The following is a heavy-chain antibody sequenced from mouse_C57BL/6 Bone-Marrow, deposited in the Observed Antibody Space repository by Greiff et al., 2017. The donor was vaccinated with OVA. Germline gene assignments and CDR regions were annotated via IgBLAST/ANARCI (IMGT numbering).Heavy chain of an antibody. J-gene: IGHJ2*01. Sequence: QVQLQQPGAELVRPGSSVKLSCKASGYTFTSYWMHWVKQRPIQGLEWIGNIDPSDSETHYNQKFKDKATLTVDKSSSTAYMQLSSRTSEDSAVYSGARRGELRLREGYYLDYWGQGTTLTVSS. CDR3: ARRGELRLREGYYLDY. V-gene: IGHV1-52*01. CDR2: IDPSDSET. D-gene: IGHD3-2*02. CDR1: GYTFTSYW.